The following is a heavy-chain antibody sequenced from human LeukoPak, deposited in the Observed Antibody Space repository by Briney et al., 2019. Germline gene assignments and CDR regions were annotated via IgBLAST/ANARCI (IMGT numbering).Heavy chain of an antibody. V-gene: IGHV4-34*01. Sequence: SETLSLTRPVYGGFFSGYYWSWIRQPAGKGLEGVGEINHSGSTNYNPDLKSRVTISVDTYKNQFSLKLSSVTAADTAVYYCARFYSSGWYYFDYWGQGTLVTVSS. CDR2: INHSGST. D-gene: IGHD6-19*01. CDR1: GGFFSGYY. J-gene: IGHJ4*02. CDR3: ARFYSSGWYYFDY.